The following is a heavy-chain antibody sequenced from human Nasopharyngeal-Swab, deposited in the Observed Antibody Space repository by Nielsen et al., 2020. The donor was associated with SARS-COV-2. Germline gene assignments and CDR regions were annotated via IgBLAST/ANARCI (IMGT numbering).Heavy chain of an antibody. J-gene: IGHJ6*02. CDR1: GYTFTSYG. D-gene: IGHD3-3*01. CDR2: IRAYNGKK. CDR3: ARASHRVGSYYDFWSGYYRDYYYYGMDV. V-gene: IGHV1-18*01. Sequence: ASVKVSCKASGYTFTSYGISWVRQAPGQGLEWMGWIRAYNGKKNYAQKLQGRVTMTTDTSTSTAYMELRSLRSDDTAVYYCARASHRVGSYYDFWSGYYRDYYYYGMDVWGQGTTVTVSS.